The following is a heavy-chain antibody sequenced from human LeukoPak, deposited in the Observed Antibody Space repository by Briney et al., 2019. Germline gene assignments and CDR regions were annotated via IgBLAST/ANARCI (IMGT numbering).Heavy chain of an antibody. CDR3: VRDSGSAWSGLFDS. CDR1: GFTFDDYG. D-gene: IGHD2-21*02. CDR2: SNWNGDNT. Sequence: GGSLRLSCAASGFTFDDYGMSWVRQAPGKGLEWVSGSNWNGDNTAYVDSVKGRFTISRDNAKNSMYLEMKNLRGDDTGIYYCVRDSGSAWSGLFDSWGQGTLVTVSS. J-gene: IGHJ4*02. V-gene: IGHV3-20*04.